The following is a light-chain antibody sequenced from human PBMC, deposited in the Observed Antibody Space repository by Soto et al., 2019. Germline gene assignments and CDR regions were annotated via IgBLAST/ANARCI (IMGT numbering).Light chain of an antibody. CDR1: RAISNF. V-gene: IGKV1-27*01. CDR2: AAS. CDR3: QKYHSAPPT. Sequence: DIQLTQSPSSLSASVGDRVTITCRASRAISNFVAWYQQKPGEVPKLLIYAASTLLSGVPSRFSGRGSGTDFTLSISGLQPEDVGTFYCQKYHSAPPTFGPGTRVEIK. J-gene: IGKJ1*01.